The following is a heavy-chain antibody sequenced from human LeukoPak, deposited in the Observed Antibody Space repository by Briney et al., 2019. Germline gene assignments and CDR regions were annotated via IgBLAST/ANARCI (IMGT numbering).Heavy chain of an antibody. D-gene: IGHD5-12*01. J-gene: IGHJ4*02. CDR3: ARGLVATRGDFDY. V-gene: IGHV4-31*03. CDR2: IYYSGST. Sequence: PSHTVSLTCTVSGGSISSGGYYWSWIRQHPGKGLEWIGYIYYSGSTYYNPSLKSRVNIPVDTSKNQFSLKLSSVTAADTAVYYCARGLVATRGDFDYWGQGTPVTVSS. CDR1: GGSISSGGYY.